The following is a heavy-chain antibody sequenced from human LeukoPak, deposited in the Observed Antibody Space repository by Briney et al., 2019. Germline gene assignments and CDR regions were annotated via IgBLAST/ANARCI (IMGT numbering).Heavy chain of an antibody. CDR1: TGSVSSGTYY. CDR2: IYTSGST. V-gene: IGHV4-61*10. CDR3: ARDRYVYV. J-gene: IGHJ6*03. Sequence: SETLSLTCSVSTGSVSSGTYYWTWIRQPAGKGLEWIGHIYTSGSTNYNPSLGSRVTISLDASKNQFSLRLTSVTAADTAVYYSARDRYVYVWGKGTTVTVSS.